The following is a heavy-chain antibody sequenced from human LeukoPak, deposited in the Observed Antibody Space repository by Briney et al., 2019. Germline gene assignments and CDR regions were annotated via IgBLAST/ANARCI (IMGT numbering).Heavy chain of an antibody. CDR3: AKAEQLGTWYYYAMDV. V-gene: IGHV3-74*01. D-gene: IGHD6-13*01. J-gene: IGHJ6*02. CDR2: VHGDGGST. CDR1: GFTLSSYW. Sequence: PGGSLRLSCAASGFTLSSYWMHWVRQAPGKGLVWVSRVHGDGGSTVYADSVKGRFTISRDNSKNTLYLQMNSLRAEDTAVYYCAKAEQLGTWYYYAMDVWGQGTTVTVSS.